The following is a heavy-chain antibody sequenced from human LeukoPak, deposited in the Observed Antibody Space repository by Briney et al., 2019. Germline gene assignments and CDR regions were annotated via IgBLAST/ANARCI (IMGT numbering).Heavy chain of an antibody. CDR2: IYYSGST. J-gene: IGHJ5*02. CDR3: ARVSSSSWYFGWFDP. Sequence: PSETLSFTCTVSGGSISSYYWSWIRQPPGKGLEWIGYIYYSGSTNYNPSLKSRVTISVDTSKNQFSLKLSSVTAADTAVYYCARVSSSSWYFGWFDPWGQGTLVTVSS. V-gene: IGHV4-59*01. CDR1: GGSISSYY. D-gene: IGHD6-13*01.